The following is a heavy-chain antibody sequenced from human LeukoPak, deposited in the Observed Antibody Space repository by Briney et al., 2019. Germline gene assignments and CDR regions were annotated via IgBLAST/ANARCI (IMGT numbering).Heavy chain of an antibody. D-gene: IGHD4-17*01. CDR3: ARVRDYGDYIGYFDY. V-gene: IGHV4-4*07. CDR1: GGSISSYY. J-gene: IGHJ4*02. CDR2: IYTSGST. Sequence: SETLSLTCTVSGGSISSYYWSWIRQPAGKGLEWIGRIYTSGSTNYNPSLKSRVTMSVDTSKNQFSLKLSSVTAADTAVYYCARVRDYGDYIGYFDYWGQGTLVTVSS.